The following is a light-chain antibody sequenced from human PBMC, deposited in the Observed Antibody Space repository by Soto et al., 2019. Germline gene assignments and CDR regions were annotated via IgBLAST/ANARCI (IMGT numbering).Light chain of an antibody. CDR1: QCIRND. J-gene: IGKJ1*01. CDR3: QQYSRLWS. Sequence: IQMTQSRSSLSASVGDRFTITCRSSQCIRNDLGWYQQKPGKAPKLLIYGASSLESGVPPRFSGDGSETDFTLTISSLQRDDFGTYYCQQYSRLWSFGQGTKVDI. V-gene: IGKV1-6*01. CDR2: GAS.